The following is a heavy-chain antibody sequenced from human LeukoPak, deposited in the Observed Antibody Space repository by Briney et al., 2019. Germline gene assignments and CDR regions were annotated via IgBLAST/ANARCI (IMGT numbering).Heavy chain of an antibody. J-gene: IGHJ3*02. V-gene: IGHV1-69*05. CDR2: IIPIFGTA. Sequence: SVKVSCKASGGTFSSYAISWVRQAPGQGLEWMGRIIPIFGTANYAQKFQGRVTITTDESTSTAYMELSSLRSEDTAVYYCARATNWNYAFDIWGQGTMVTASS. D-gene: IGHD1-7*01. CDR1: GGTFSSYA. CDR3: ARATNWNYAFDI.